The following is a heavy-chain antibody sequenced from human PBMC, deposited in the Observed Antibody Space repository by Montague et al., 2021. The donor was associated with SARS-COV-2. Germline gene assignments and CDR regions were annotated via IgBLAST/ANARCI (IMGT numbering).Heavy chain of an antibody. Sequence: SETLSLTCSVSGGYINEYYWSWIRQSPGKRLEWIGYVYFTGSTDYNPSLKSRVTISVDTSRNQFSLRLTSVTAADTAVYYCARQLRVRRTWQVGDYNHYGMDVWGQGTTVSVSS. CDR2: VYFTGST. D-gene: IGHD3-10*01. J-gene: IGHJ6*02. CDR1: GGYINEYY. CDR3: ARQLRVRRTWQVGDYNHYGMDV. V-gene: IGHV4-59*08.